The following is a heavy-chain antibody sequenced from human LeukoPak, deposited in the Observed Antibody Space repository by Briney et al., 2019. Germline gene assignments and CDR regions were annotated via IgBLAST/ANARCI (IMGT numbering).Heavy chain of an antibody. J-gene: IGHJ4*02. CDR3: ARDRQGYYFDY. CDR1: GFTFSSYG. Sequence: PGGSLRLSCAASGFTFSSYGMHWVRQAPGKGLEWVAVIWYDGSNKYYADSVKGRFTISRDNSKNTLYLQMNSLRAEDTAVYYCARDRQGYYFDYWGRGTLVTVSS. V-gene: IGHV3-33*01. CDR2: IWYDGSNK.